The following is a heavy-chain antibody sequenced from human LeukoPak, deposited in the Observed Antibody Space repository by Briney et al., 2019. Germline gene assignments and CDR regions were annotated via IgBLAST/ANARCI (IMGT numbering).Heavy chain of an antibody. J-gene: IGHJ4*02. CDR2: ISGSSTYI. V-gene: IGHV3-11*05. CDR3: AREFQDRDFDY. Sequence: GGSLRLSCGASGFTFSDYYMSWVRQAPGKGLEWVSYISGSSTYIDYADSVKGRFTISRDNAKNSLYLQMNSLRAEDTAVYYCAREFQDRDFDYWGQGTLVTVSS. CDR1: GFTFSDYY.